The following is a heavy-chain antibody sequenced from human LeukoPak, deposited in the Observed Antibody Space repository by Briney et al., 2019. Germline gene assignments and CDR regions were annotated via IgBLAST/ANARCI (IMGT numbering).Heavy chain of an antibody. J-gene: IGHJ4*02. CDR3: ARLHLVSSVRSPMADS. Sequence: PSETLSLTCAVYGGSFSGYYWSWIRQPPGKGLEWIGEINHSGSTNYNPSLKSRVTISVDTSKNQFSLKLSSVTAADTAVYHCARLHLVSSVRSPMADSWGQGTLVTVSS. CDR2: INHSGST. V-gene: IGHV4-34*01. D-gene: IGHD5-24*01. CDR1: GGSFSGYY.